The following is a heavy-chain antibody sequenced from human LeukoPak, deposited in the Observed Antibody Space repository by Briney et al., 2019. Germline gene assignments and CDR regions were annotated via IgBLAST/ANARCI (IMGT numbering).Heavy chain of an antibody. CDR3: ATSQNETRYSSGWSYYFDY. CDR1: GGTFSSYA. CDR2: IIPIFGTA. J-gene: IGHJ4*02. Sequence: SVKVSCKASGGTFSSYAISWVRQATGQGLEWMGGIIPIFGTANYAQKFQGRVTITADESTSTAYMELSSLRSEDTAVYYCATSQNETRYSSGWSYYFDYWGQGTLVTVSS. V-gene: IGHV1-69*01. D-gene: IGHD6-19*01.